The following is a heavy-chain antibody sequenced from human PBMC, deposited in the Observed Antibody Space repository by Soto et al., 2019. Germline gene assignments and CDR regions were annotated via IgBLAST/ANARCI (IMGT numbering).Heavy chain of an antibody. CDR3: ARDIRRGYSYVGRAWFHP. J-gene: IGHJ5*02. V-gene: IGHV4-30-4*01. Sequence: QVQLQESGPGLVKPSQTLSLTCTVSGGSISSGDYYWSWIRQPPGKGLEWIGYLYYSGSTYYNPSLKSRVTRSVDTSKTQFFLQLSSVAAAVTAVYNCARDIRRGYSYVGRAWFHPWGQGTLVTVSS. D-gene: IGHD5-18*01. CDR2: LYYSGST. CDR1: GGSISSGDYY.